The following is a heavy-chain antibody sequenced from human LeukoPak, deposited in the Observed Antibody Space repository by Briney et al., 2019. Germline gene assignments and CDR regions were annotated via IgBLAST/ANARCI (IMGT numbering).Heavy chain of an antibody. CDR3: ARAGYCSSTSCYDY. CDR1: GFTFSSHG. Sequence: PGGSLRLSCAASGFTFSSHGIHWVRQAPGKGLEWVAIIWYDGSKKYYADSVKGRFTISRDNSKNTLYLQMNSLRAEDTAVYYCARAGYCSSTSCYDYWGQGTLVTVSS. CDR2: IWYDGSKK. J-gene: IGHJ4*02. V-gene: IGHV3-33*01. D-gene: IGHD2-2*01.